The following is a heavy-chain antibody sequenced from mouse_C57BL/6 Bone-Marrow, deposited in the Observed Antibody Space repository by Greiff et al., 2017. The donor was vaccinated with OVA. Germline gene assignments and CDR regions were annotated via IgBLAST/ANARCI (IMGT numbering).Heavy chain of an antibody. V-gene: IGHV1-64*01. CDR2: IHPNSGST. D-gene: IGHD2-5*01. CDR3: ARSGSNGDMDY. J-gene: IGHJ4*01. CDR1: GYTFTSYW. Sequence: QVQLQQSGAELVKPGASVKLSCKASGYTFTSYWMHWVKQRPGQGLEWIGMIHPNSGSTNYNEKFKSKATLTVDKSSSTAYMQLSSLTSEGSAVYYCARSGSNGDMDYGGQGTSVTVSS.